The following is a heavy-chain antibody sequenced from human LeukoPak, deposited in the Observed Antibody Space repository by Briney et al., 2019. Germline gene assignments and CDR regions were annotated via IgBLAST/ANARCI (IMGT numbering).Heavy chain of an antibody. D-gene: IGHD1-1*01. J-gene: IGHJ3*02. CDR2: ISGSGGST. Sequence: GGSLRLSCAASGFTFSSYAMSWVRQAPGKGLEWVSAISGSGGSTYYADSVKGRFTISRDNSKNTLYLQVNSLGAEDTAVYYCAKDLHPQTGTRRVGAFDIWGQGTMVTVSS. CDR1: GFTFSSYA. V-gene: IGHV3-23*01. CDR3: AKDLHPQTGTRRVGAFDI.